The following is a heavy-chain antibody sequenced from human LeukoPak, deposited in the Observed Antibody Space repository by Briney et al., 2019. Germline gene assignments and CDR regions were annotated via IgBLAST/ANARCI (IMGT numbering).Heavy chain of an antibody. D-gene: IGHD7-27*01. V-gene: IGHV3-33*06. CDR3: AKDWGLSSSYYFDS. J-gene: IGHJ4*02. Sequence: GRSVRLSCAASGFSFRSFGMHWVRQAPGKGLEWLALIWYDGSKTFYADYAKGRFTISRDNSKNTLHLLMTRLRAEDTAIYYCAKDWGLSSSYYFDSWGQGTQVAVSS. CDR2: IWYDGSKT. CDR1: GFSFRSFG.